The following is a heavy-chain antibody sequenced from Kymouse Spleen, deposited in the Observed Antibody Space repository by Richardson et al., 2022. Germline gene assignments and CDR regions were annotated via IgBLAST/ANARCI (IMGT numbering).Heavy chain of an antibody. CDR2: IYYSGST. CDR3: ASFYSSGFYYYYYGMDV. CDR1: GGSISSSSYY. Sequence: QLQLQESGPGLVKPSETLSLTCTVSGGSISSSSYYWGWIRQPPGKGLEWIGSIYYSGSTYYNPSLKSRVTISVDTSKNQFSLKLSSVTAADTAVYYCASFYSSGFYYYYYGMDVWGQGTTVTVSS. J-gene: IGHJ6*02. V-gene: IGHV4-39*01. D-gene: IGHD6-19*01.